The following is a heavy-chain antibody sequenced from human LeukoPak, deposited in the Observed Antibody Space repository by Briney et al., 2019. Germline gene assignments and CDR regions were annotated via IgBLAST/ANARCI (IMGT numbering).Heavy chain of an antibody. CDR2: ISGGRGST. CDR3: AKDPHVVVGAATHIDY. V-gene: IGHV3-23*01. CDR1: GFRFSNYA. D-gene: IGHD2-15*01. Sequence: GGSLRLSCAAAGFRFSNYAMNWVRQGPGKALEWVSAISGGRGSTHYADSVKGRFTISRDNSKNTLYLQMNSLRAEDTAVYYCAKDPHVVVGAATHIDYWGQGVLVTVSS. J-gene: IGHJ4*02.